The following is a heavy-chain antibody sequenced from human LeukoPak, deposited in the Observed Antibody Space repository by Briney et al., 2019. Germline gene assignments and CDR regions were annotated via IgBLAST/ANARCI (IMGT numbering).Heavy chain of an antibody. D-gene: IGHD4-17*01. CDR3: ARDALEGGDYKTFDF. Sequence: GASVKVSCKASGYTFTNYYIHWVRHAPGQGLEWMGIINPSGDGTSYTQNFHDRVTLTRDTSTSTVYMQLSSTRSEETAAYYCARDALEGGDYKTFDFWGQGTLVTVSS. CDR2: INPSGDGT. V-gene: IGHV1-46*03. CDR1: GYTFTNYY. J-gene: IGHJ4*02.